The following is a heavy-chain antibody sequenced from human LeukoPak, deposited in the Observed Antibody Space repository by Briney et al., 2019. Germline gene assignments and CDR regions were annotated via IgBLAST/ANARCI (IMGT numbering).Heavy chain of an antibody. J-gene: IGHJ4*02. CDR3: ARRGGYSSGYPFDY. D-gene: IGHD3-22*01. V-gene: IGHV4-59*08. CDR1: GGSISSYY. CDR2: IYYSGST. Sequence: SETLSLTCTVSGGSISSYYWSWIRQAPGKGLEWIGYIYYSGSTNYNPSLKSRVTISVDTSNNQFSLKLNSVTAADTAVYYCARRGGYSSGYPFDYWGQGTLVTVSS.